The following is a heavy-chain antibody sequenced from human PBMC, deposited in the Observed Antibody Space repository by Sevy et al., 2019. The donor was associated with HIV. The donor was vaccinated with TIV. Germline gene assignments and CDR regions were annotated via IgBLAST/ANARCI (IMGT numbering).Heavy chain of an antibody. V-gene: IGHV3-11*01. CDR3: ARAGSLRYFDL. Sequence: GGSLRLSCAASGFIFSDYYMNWIRQSPGRGLEWVSYISDRGTTIYYADSVKGRFTISRVNAKNSLYLQMNSLRAEDTAVYYCARAGSLRYFDLWGRGTLVTVSS. CDR1: GFIFSDYY. J-gene: IGHJ2*01. CDR2: ISDRGTTI. D-gene: IGHD3-10*01.